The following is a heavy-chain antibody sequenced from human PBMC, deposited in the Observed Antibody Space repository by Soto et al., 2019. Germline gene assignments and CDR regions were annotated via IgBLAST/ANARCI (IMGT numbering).Heavy chain of an antibody. Sequence: GESLKISCQTSDEIFNTYWITWVRQMPGGGLEWVGRIDPSDSYTTYNPSLKGHVILSVDKSMNTAYVQWTSLRASDTAMYFCGRDFGSGHADVWGQGTLVTVSS. CDR1: DEIFNTYW. J-gene: IGHJ1*01. D-gene: IGHD1-26*01. CDR2: IDPSDSYT. CDR3: GRDFGSGHADV. V-gene: IGHV5-10-1*01.